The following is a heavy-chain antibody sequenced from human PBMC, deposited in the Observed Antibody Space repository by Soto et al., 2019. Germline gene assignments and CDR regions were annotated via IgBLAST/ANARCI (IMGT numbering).Heavy chain of an antibody. CDR3: ARASPSYYYGSGRLGYYYGMDV. V-gene: IGHV4-34*01. CDR2: INHSGST. Sequence: SETLSLTCAVYGGSFSGYYWSWIRQPPGKGLEWIGEINHSGSTNYNPSLKSRVTISVDTSKNQFSLKLSSVTAADTAVYYCARASPSYYYGSGRLGYYYGMDVWGQGTTVTVSS. CDR1: GGSFSGYY. D-gene: IGHD3-10*01. J-gene: IGHJ6*02.